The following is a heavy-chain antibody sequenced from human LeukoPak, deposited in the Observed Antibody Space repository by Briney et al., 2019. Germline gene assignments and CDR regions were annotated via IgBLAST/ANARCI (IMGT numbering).Heavy chain of an antibody. V-gene: IGHV3-21*01. CDR2: ISSRSYI. CDR3: ARDRRYSSGWYGVHDAFDI. J-gene: IGHJ3*02. Sequence: GGSLRLSWAASGFTFSSYSMNWVRQAPGKGLEWVSSISSRSYIYYADSVKGRFPISRDNAKNSLYLQMNSLRAEDTAVYYCARDRRYSSGWYGVHDAFDIWGQGTMATVSS. D-gene: IGHD6-19*01. CDR1: GFTFSSYS.